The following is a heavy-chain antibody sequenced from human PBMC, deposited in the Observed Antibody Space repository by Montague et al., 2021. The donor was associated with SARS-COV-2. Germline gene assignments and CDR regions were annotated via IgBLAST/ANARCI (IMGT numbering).Heavy chain of an antibody. J-gene: IGHJ2*01. CDR2: VYYSGSI. CDR3: ARGTRYYYSSSYYFDL. V-gene: IGHV4-59*13. Sequence: SETLSLTCTVSGGSISTYSWSWIRQPPGKGLEWIGYVYYSGSIHYNPSLKSRVTLSKDTSKNQFSLELRSVTAADTAVYFCARGTRYYYSSSYYFDLWGRGTLVTVSS. D-gene: IGHD3-22*01. CDR1: GGSISTYS.